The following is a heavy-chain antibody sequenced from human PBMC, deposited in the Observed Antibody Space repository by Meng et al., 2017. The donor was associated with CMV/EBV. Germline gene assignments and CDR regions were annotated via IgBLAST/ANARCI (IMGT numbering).Heavy chain of an antibody. D-gene: IGHD2-2*01. CDR2: ISWNSGSI. J-gene: IGHJ4*02. Sequence: SLKISCAASGFTFDDYAMHWVRQAPGKGLEWVSGISWNSGSIGYADSVKGRFIISRDNAKNSLYLQMNSLRAEDTALYYCAKDSEYLRGFIDYWGQGTLVTVSS. V-gene: IGHV3-9*01. CDR1: GFTFDDYA. CDR3: AKDSEYLRGFIDY.